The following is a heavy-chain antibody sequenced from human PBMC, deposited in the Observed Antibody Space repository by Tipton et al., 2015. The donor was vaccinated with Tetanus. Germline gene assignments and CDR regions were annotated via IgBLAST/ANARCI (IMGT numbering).Heavy chain of an antibody. Sequence: TLSLTCTVSGCSISSGGYYWSWIRQLPGKGLEGIGHIYFSGSSYYNPSLETRLSMSVDTSKNNFSLRLNSVTSADTAVYYCARAEAIFGVVIRFGWFDPWGQGTLVTVSS. D-gene: IGHD3-3*01. J-gene: IGHJ5*02. CDR2: IYFSGSS. V-gene: IGHV4-31*03. CDR3: ARAEAIFGVVIRFGWFDP. CDR1: GCSISSGGYY.